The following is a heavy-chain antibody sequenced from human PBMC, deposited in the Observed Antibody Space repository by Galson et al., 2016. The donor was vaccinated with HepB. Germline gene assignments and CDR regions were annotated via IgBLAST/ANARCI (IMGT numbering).Heavy chain of an antibody. V-gene: IGHV1-69*04. CDR1: GGTFSSYA. D-gene: IGHD6-6*01. Sequence: SVKVSCKASGGTFSSYAISWVRQAPGQGLEWLGSIIPILDITNDAQKFQGRVTITADKSTSTAYLELSSLRSEDTAVYYCARDEVKYSSSSLIWCWFDPWGQGTLVTVSS. J-gene: IGHJ5*02. CDR2: IIPILDIT. CDR3: ARDEVKYSSSSLIWCWFDP.